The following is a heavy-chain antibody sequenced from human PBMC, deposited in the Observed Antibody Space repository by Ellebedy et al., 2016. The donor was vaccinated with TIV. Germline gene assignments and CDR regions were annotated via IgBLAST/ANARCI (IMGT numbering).Heavy chain of an antibody. CDR1: GFTFSSNS. D-gene: IGHD1-7*01. CDR3: ARRGRGTVGFDN. CDR2: ITSSSSTM. V-gene: IGHV3-48*01. J-gene: IGHJ4*02. Sequence: GGSLRLXXAASGFTFSSNSMNWVRQAPGKGLEWVSYITSSSSTMDYADSVKGRFTISRDNSKDTLYLQMNSLRAEDTAVYYCARRGRGTVGFDNWGQGTLVTVSS.